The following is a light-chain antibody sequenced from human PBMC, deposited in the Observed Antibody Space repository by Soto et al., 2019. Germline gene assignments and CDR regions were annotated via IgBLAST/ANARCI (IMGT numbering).Light chain of an antibody. CDR1: QNINTW. CDR3: QQCTSYYT. CDR2: KAS. V-gene: IGKV1-5*03. Sequence: DIQMTQSPSTLSASVGDRVTFTCRASQNINTWLAWYQQRPGKAPKLLIYKASTLKSGVPSRFSGSGSGTEFTLTISSLQPADFATYYCQQCTSYYTFGQGTKLEIK. J-gene: IGKJ2*01.